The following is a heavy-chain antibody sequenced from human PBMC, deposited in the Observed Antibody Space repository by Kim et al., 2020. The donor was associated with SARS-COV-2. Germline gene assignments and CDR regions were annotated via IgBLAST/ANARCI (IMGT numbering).Heavy chain of an antibody. D-gene: IGHD1-26*01. CDR2: IYYSGST. Sequence: SETLSLTCTVSGGSISSYYWSWIRQPPGKGLEWIGYIYYSGSTNYNPSLKSRVTISVDTSKNKFSLKLSSVTAADTAVYYCARVSGWELLLFDYWGQGTLVTVSS. V-gene: IGHV4-59*13. J-gene: IGHJ4*02. CDR1: GGSISSYY. CDR3: ARVSGWELLLFDY.